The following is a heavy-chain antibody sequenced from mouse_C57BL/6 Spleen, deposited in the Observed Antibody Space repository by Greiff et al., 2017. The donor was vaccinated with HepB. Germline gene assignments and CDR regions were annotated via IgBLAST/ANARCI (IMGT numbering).Heavy chain of an antibody. D-gene: IGHD2-1*01. CDR1: GFSLTSYG. J-gene: IGHJ4*01. V-gene: IGHV2-6-1*01. CDR3: ARHTNGNYEDYAMDY. CDR2: IWSDGST. Sequence: VQRVESGPGLVAPSQSLSITCTVSGFSLTSYGVHWVRQPPGKGLEWLVVIWSDGSTTYNSALKSRLSISKDNSKSQVFLKMNSLQTDDTAMYYCARHTNGNYEDYAMDYWGQGTSVTVSS.